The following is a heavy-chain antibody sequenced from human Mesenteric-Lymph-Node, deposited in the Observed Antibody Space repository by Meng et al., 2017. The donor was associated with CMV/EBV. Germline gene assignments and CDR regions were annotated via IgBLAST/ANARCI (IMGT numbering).Heavy chain of an antibody. CDR1: GDSVSSNSAA. V-gene: IGHV6-1*01. Sequence: SQTLSLTCAISGDSVSSNSAARNWIRQSPSRGLEWLGRTYYRSKWYNDYAVSVKSRITINPDTSKNQFSLQLNSVTPEDTAVYYCARERGIAARPDYYYYYGMDVWGQGTTVTVSS. D-gene: IGHD6-6*01. CDR3: ARERGIAARPDYYYYYGMDV. J-gene: IGHJ6*02. CDR2: TYYRSKWYN.